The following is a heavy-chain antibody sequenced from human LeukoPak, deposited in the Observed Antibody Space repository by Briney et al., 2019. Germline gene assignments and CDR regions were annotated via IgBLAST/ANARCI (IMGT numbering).Heavy chain of an antibody. Sequence: GGSLKLSCAASGFTLSDSAIHRVRQASGKGLEWVGLIDRPAKSYATAYGASVGGRFTISRDDSKNTAYLQMDSLKTEDTALYYCTRDRGTYNWLDPWGREPWSPSPQ. D-gene: IGHD1-26*01. CDR1: GFTLSDSA. CDR2: IDRPAKSYAT. V-gene: IGHV3-73*01. CDR3: TRDRGTYNWLDP. J-gene: IGHJ5*02.